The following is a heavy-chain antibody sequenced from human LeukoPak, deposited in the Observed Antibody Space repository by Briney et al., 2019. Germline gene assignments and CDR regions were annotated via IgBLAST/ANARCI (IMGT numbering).Heavy chain of an antibody. CDR1: GFTFSSYA. Sequence: GRSLRLSCAASGFTFSSYAMHWVRQAPGKGLEWVAVISYDGSNKYYADSVKGRFTISRDNAKNSLYLQMNSLRAEDTAVYYCARDLGIDYGSVDNWGQGTLVTVSS. CDR2: ISYDGSNK. V-gene: IGHV3-30-3*01. CDR3: ARDLGIDYGSVDN. J-gene: IGHJ4*02. D-gene: IGHD3-10*01.